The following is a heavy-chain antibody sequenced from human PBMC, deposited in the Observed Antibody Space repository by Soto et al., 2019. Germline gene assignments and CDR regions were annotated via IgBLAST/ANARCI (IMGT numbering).Heavy chain of an antibody. CDR3: AKIPAPPYDSSGYYLNPYYYYGMDV. J-gene: IGHJ6*02. Sequence: EVQLLESGGGLVQPGGSPRLSCAASGFTFSSYAMSWVRQAPGKGLEWVSAISGSGGSTYYADSVKGRFTISRDNSKNTLYLQMNSLRAEDTAVYYCAKIPAPPYDSSGYYLNPYYYYGMDVWGQGTTVTVSS. D-gene: IGHD3-22*01. V-gene: IGHV3-23*01. CDR2: ISGSGGST. CDR1: GFTFSSYA.